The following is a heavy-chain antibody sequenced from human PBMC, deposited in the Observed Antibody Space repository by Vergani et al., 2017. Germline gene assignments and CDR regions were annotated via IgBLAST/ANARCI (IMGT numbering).Heavy chain of an antibody. J-gene: IGHJ5*01. CDR3: AKGVWNYWFDS. D-gene: IGHD1-1*01. Sequence: EVQLLESGGDLVQPGGSLRPSCAAPGLSFTTYAMSWVGQAPGKGLEWVSTINTNGDYTRNGDSVKGRFTISRDNSKSTLYLQMNSLRAEDTAIYYCAKGVWNYWFDSWGQGTLVIVS. CDR1: GLSFTTYA. V-gene: IGHV3-23*01. CDR2: INTNGDYT.